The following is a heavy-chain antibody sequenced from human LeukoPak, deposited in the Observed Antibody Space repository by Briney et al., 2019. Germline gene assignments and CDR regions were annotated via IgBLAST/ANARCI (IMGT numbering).Heavy chain of an antibody. J-gene: IGHJ5*02. CDR1: GFTFSSYA. Sequence: GGSLRLSCAASGFTFSSYAMSWVRQAPGKGLEWVSAISGSGGSTYYADSVKGRFTISRDNSKNTLYLQMNSLRAEDTAVYYCAKLTGKDVVRLRFDPWGQGTLVTVSS. CDR3: AKLTGKDVVRLRFDP. V-gene: IGHV3-23*01. CDR2: ISGSGGST. D-gene: IGHD2/OR15-2a*01.